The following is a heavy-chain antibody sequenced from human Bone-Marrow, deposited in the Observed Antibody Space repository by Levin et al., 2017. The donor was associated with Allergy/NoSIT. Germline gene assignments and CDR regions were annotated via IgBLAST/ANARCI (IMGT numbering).Heavy chain of an antibody. J-gene: IGHJ4*02. CDR1: GYTLSEVS. D-gene: IGHD2-15*01. CDR2: FDTEDGET. V-gene: IGHV1-24*01. CDR3: ATGERGCTGGGCYADLDY. Sequence: GESLKISCKVSGYTLSEVSIHWVRQAPGKGLEWMGGFDTEDGETIYAQKFQGRVTMTEDTSTDTSYMELSSLRSEDTAVYYCATGERGCTGGGCYADLDYWGQGTLVTVSS.